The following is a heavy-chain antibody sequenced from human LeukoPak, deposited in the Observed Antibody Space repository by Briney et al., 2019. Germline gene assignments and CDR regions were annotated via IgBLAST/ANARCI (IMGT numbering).Heavy chain of an antibody. D-gene: IGHD3-22*01. CDR2: ISWNSGSI. CDR3: AKGYSSGYYSDLDY. Sequence: GRSLRLSCAASGFTFDDYAMHWVRQAPGKGLEWVSGISWNSGSIGYADSVEGRFTISRDNAKNSLYLQMNSLRAEDTALYCCAKGYSSGYYSDLDYWGQGTLVTVSS. V-gene: IGHV3-9*01. J-gene: IGHJ4*02. CDR1: GFTFDDYA.